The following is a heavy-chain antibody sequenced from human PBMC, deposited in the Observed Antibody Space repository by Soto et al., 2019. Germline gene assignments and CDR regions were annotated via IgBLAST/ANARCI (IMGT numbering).Heavy chain of an antibody. CDR1: GGSFSGYY. J-gene: IGHJ6*02. V-gene: IGHV4-34*01. D-gene: IGHD4-17*01. CDR2: INHSGST. Sequence: QVQLQQWGAGLLKPSETLSLTCAVYGGSFSGYYWSWIRQPPGKGLEWIGEINHSGSTNYNPSLKSRVTISVDTSKNQFSLKLSSVTAADTAVYYCARSGDYVASLDVWGQGTTVTVSS. CDR3: ARSGDYVASLDV.